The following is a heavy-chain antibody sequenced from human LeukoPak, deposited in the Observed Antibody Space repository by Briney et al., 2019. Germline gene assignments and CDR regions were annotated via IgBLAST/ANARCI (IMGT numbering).Heavy chain of an antibody. Sequence: ASVKVSCKVSGYTLTELSMHWVRQAPGKGLEWMGGFDPEDGETIYAQKFQGRVTMTRNTSIRTAYMELSSLRSEDTAVYYCARTYYYDSADFRILYGMDVWGQGTTVTVPS. CDR3: ARTYYYDSADFRILYGMDV. CDR2: FDPEDGET. V-gene: IGHV1-24*01. D-gene: IGHD3-22*01. CDR1: GYTLTELS. J-gene: IGHJ6*02.